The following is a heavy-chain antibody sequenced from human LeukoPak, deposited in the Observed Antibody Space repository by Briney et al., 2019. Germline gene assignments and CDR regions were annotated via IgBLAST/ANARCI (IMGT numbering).Heavy chain of an antibody. J-gene: IGHJ3*02. CDR3: ASVYGGNWYDAFDI. CDR2: IYYSGST. D-gene: IGHD4-23*01. V-gene: IGHV4-61*01. CDR1: GGSVSSGSYY. Sequence: SETLSPTCTVSGGSVSSGSYYWSWIRQPPGKGLEWIGYIYYSGSTKYNPSLKSRVTISVDTSKNQFSLKLSSVTAADTAVYYCASVYGGNWYDAFDIWGQGTIVTASS.